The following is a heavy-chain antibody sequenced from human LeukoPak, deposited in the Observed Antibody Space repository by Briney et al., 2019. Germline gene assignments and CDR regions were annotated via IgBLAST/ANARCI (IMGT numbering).Heavy chain of an antibody. Sequence: GASVKVSCKASGGTFSSYAISWVRQAAGQELEWMGRIIPIFGTANYAQKFQGRVTITADKSTSTAYMELSSLRSEDTAVYYCAREVGATGDAFDIWGQGTMVTVSS. CDR2: IIPIFGTA. D-gene: IGHD1-26*01. CDR1: GGTFSSYA. V-gene: IGHV1-69*06. J-gene: IGHJ3*02. CDR3: AREVGATGDAFDI.